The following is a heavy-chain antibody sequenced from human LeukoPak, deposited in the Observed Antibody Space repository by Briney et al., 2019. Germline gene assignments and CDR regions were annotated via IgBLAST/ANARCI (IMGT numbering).Heavy chain of an antibody. J-gene: IGHJ3*02. CDR1: GYTFTGYY. CDR3: ARLRYDFWSGYYYDAFDI. CDR2: INPNSGGT. D-gene: IGHD3-3*01. Sequence: ASVKVSCKASGYTFTGYYMHWVRQAPGQGLEWMGWINPNSGGTNYAQKFQGRVTMTRDTSISTAYMELSRLRSDDTAVYYCARLRYDFWSGYYYDAFDIWGQGTMVTVSS. V-gene: IGHV1-2*02.